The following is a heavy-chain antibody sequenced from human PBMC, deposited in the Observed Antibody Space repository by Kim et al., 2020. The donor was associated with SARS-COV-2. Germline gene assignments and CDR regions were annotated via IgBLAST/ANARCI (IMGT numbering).Heavy chain of an antibody. CDR3: AREGVFPWFDP. Sequence: SETLSLTCAVYGGSFSGYYWSWIRQPPGKGLEWIGEINHSGSTNYNPSLKSRVTISVDTSKNQFSLKLSSVTAADTAVYYCAREGVFPWFDPWGQGTLVTVSS. CDR1: GGSFSGYY. V-gene: IGHV4-34*01. J-gene: IGHJ5*02. CDR2: INHSGST. D-gene: IGHD6-13*01.